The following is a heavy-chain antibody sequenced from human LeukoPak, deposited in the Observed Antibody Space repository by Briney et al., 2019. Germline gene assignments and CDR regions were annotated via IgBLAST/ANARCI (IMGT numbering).Heavy chain of an antibody. CDR2: IYTSGST. Sequence: SQTLSLTCTVSGGSISSGSYYWSWIRQPAGKGLEWIERIYTSGSTNYNPSLKSRVTISVDTSKNQFSLKLSSVTAADTAVYYCAREDAPVVRGYLHLTEYFQHWGQGTLVTVSS. V-gene: IGHV4-61*02. CDR3: AREDAPVVRGYLHLTEYFQH. D-gene: IGHD2-15*01. CDR1: GGSISSGSYY. J-gene: IGHJ1*01.